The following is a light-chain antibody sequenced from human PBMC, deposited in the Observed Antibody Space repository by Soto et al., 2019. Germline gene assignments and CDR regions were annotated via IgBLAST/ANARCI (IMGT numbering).Light chain of an antibody. Sequence: QSVLTQPPSASGSPGQSVTISCSGTSRDVGAYNYVSWYQQHPGKAPKLMIYEVTKRPSGVPDRFSGSKSGSTASLTVSGLQPEDEAHYYCNSYAGSSVVFGGGTKLTVL. V-gene: IGLV2-8*01. CDR2: EVT. CDR3: NSYAGSSVV. CDR1: SRDVGAYNY. J-gene: IGLJ2*01.